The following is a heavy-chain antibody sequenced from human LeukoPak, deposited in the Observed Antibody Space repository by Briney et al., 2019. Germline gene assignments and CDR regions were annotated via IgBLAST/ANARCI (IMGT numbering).Heavy chain of an antibody. CDR1: GGSISSGAYC. CDR3: ARGPYYDFWSGYPYMDV. J-gene: IGHJ6*03. V-gene: IGHV4-31*03. Sequence: PSETLSLTCTVSGGSISSGAYCWSWIRQRPGKGLEWIGYMYYDGSTYSNPSLKSRPTISVDTSKNQFSLKLSSVTAADTAVYYCARGPYYDFWSGYPYMDVWGKGTTVTVSS. D-gene: IGHD3-3*01. CDR2: MYYDGST.